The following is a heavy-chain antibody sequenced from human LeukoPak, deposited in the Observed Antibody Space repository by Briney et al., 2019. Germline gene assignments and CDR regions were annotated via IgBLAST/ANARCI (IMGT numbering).Heavy chain of an antibody. D-gene: IGHD7-27*01. V-gene: IGHV3-21*01. CDR1: GFTFSSYS. CDR3: AIQPGARLGIY. CDR2: ISSSSSYI. J-gene: IGHJ4*02. Sequence: GGSLRLSCVASGFTFSSYSMNWVRQAPGKGLEWVSSISSSSSYIYYADSVKGRFTISRDNAKNSLYLQMNSLRAEDTAVYYCAIQPGARLGIYWGQGTLVTVSS.